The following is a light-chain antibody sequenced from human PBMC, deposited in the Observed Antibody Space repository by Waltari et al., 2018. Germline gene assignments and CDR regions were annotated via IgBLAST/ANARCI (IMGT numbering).Light chain of an antibody. CDR1: SSDVGTYDR. J-gene: IGLJ1*01. V-gene: IGLV2-11*01. CDR3: CSYAGAYTYV. CDR2: DVS. Sequence: QSALTQPSSVSGSPGQSVTISCTGTSSDVGTYDRVSWYQQSPGKAPKLMIYDVSKRPSGVPSRFSGSKSGNTASLTISWLQAEDEADYYCCSYAGAYTYVFGTGTKVTVL.